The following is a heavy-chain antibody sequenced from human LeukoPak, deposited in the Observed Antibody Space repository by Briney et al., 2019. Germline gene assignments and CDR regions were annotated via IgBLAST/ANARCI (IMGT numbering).Heavy chain of an antibody. CDR2: IRYDGSNK. D-gene: IGHD3-10*01. Sequence: GGSLRLSCAASGLTFSSYGMHWVRQAPGKGLEWVAFIRYDGSNKYYADSVKGRFTISRDNSKNTLFLQMNSLRAEDTAVYYCAKDLFHGLGTRFVDSWGQGTLVTVSS. CDR1: GLTFSSYG. J-gene: IGHJ4*02. V-gene: IGHV3-30*02. CDR3: AKDLFHGLGTRFVDS.